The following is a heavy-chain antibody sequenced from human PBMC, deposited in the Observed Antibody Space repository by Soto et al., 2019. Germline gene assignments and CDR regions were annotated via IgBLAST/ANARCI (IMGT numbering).Heavy chain of an antibody. CDR3: ARGAPAAPFHY. Sequence: SETLSLTCAVYGGSFSGYYWSWIRQPPGKGLEWIGEINHSGSTNYNPSLKSRVTISVDTSKNQFSLKLSSVTAADTAVYYCARGAPAAPFHYWGQGTLVT. CDR1: GGSFSGYY. D-gene: IGHD2-2*01. CDR2: INHSGST. J-gene: IGHJ4*02. V-gene: IGHV4-34*01.